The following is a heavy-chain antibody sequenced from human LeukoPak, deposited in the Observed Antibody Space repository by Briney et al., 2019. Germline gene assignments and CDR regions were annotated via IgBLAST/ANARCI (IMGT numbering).Heavy chain of an antibody. V-gene: IGHV4-59*11. CDR2: IFYVGST. CDR3: ARDYYDSRGEAFDI. D-gene: IGHD3-22*01. CDR1: GDSIGSHY. J-gene: IGHJ3*02. Sequence: PSETLSLTCTVSGDSIGSHYWSWIRQPPGKGLEWIGYIFYVGSTNYSPSLKSRVTISVDTSKNQFSLKLNSVTAADTAVYYCARDYYDSRGEAFDIWGQGTMVTVSS.